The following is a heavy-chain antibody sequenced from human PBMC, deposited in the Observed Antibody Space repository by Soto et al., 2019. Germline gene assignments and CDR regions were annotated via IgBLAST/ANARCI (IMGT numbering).Heavy chain of an antibody. CDR3: ARVSLRFLEWLSKFDFDY. D-gene: IGHD3-3*01. CDR2: ISAYNGNT. V-gene: IGHV1-18*01. Sequence: QVQLVQSGAELKKPGASVKVSCKASGYTFTSYGISWVRQAPGQGLEWMGWISAYNGNTNYAQKLQGRVTMTTDTSTSTAYMELRSLRSDDTAVYYCARVSLRFLEWLSKFDFDYWGQGTLVTVSS. J-gene: IGHJ4*02. CDR1: GYTFTSYG.